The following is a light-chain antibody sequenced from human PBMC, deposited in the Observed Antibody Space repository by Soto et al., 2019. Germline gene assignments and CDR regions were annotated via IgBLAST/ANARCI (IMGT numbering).Light chain of an antibody. CDR3: CAYTARTTLSWV. Sequence: QSALPQPTSVSGSPGQSITISCTGVSSDIGGYNHVSWYQQHPGKVPRLIIYDVDNRPLGVSNRFSGSQSGNMASLTISGLQSEDEADYYCCAYTARTTLSWVFCGGTKLTVL. V-gene: IGLV2-14*03. J-gene: IGLJ3*02. CDR2: DVD. CDR1: SSDIGGYNH.